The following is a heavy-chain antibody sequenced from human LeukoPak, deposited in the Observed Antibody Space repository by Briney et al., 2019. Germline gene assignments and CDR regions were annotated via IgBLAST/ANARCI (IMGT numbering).Heavy chain of an antibody. CDR1: GFTFSSYS. J-gene: IGHJ6*02. CDR2: ISSSSSTI. D-gene: IGHD1-26*01. Sequence: PGGSLRLSCAASGFTFSSYSMNWVRQAPGKGLEWVSYISSSSSTIYYADSVKGRFTISRDNAKNSLYLQMNSLRAEDTAVYYCARSSGSYPLYISYYYYGMDVWGQGTTVTVSS. CDR3: ARSSGSYPLYISYYYYGMDV. V-gene: IGHV3-48*04.